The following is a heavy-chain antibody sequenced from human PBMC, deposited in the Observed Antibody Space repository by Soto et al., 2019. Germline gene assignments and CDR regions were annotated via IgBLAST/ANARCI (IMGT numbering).Heavy chain of an antibody. V-gene: IGHV4-59*01. Sequence: QVLLQESGPGLVKPSETLSLTCTVSGGSMSRYYWSWIRQPPGKGLEWIGYIYYSGSTNYNPSLKSRVTISVDTSKNQFSLKLTSVTAADTAVYYCARDSAAGTGDYDYWGQGTLVTVSS. J-gene: IGHJ4*02. CDR3: ARDSAAGTGDYDY. D-gene: IGHD6-13*01. CDR1: GGSMSRYY. CDR2: IYYSGST.